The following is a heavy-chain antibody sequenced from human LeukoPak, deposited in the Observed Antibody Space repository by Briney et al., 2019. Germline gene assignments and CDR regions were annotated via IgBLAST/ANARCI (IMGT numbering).Heavy chain of an antibody. J-gene: IGHJ4*02. CDR3: AKRGGMYPAHYFDY. Sequence: GGSLRLSCAASGFTFDDYAMHWVRQAPGKGLEWVSLISWDGGSTYYADSVKGRFTIPRDNSKNTLYLQMNSLRAEDTAVYYCAKRGGMYPAHYFDYWGQGTLVTVSS. D-gene: IGHD3-16*01. CDR1: GFTFDDYA. CDR2: ISWDGGST. V-gene: IGHV3-43D*04.